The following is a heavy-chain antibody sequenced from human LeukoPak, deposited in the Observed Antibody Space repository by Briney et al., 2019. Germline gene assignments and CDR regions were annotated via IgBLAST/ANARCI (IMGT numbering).Heavy chain of an antibody. CDR1: GFTFSNYA. J-gene: IGHJ4*02. D-gene: IGHD2-2*02. Sequence: GGSLRLPCAASGFTFSNYAMSWVRQAPGKGLEWVSAFSGSGGSTYYADSVKGRFAISRDSSKNTLYLQMNSLRAEDTAVYYCAKDVGYCSSTTCYKPFDYWGQGTLVTVSS. V-gene: IGHV3-23*01. CDR3: AKDVGYCSSTTCYKPFDY. CDR2: FSGSGGST.